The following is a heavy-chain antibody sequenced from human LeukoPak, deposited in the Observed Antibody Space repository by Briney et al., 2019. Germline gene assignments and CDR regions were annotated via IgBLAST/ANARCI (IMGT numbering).Heavy chain of an antibody. V-gene: IGHV3-21*01. D-gene: IGHD3-22*01. CDR1: GFTFSSYS. CDR2: ISSSSSYI. CDR3: AREFPYYYDTSGYHLDY. Sequence: GGSLRLSCAASGFTFSSYSMNWVRQAPGKGLEWVSSISSSSSYIYYADSVKGRFIISRDNAKNSLYLQMNSLSAEDTAVYYCAREFPYYYDTSGYHLDYWGQGTLVTVSS. J-gene: IGHJ4*02.